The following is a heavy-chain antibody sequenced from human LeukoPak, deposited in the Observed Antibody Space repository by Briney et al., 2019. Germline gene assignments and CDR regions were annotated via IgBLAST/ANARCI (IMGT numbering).Heavy chain of an antibody. J-gene: IGHJ4*02. D-gene: IGHD6-19*01. CDR3: ARHGGSGWYEYFDF. V-gene: IGHV4-59*08. CDR2: MYYSGST. CDR1: GGSISSYY. Sequence: PSETLSLTCTVSGGSISSYYWSWIRQPPGKGLEWIGSMYYSGSTNYKPSLKSRVTISVDTSKNQFSLKLSSVTAADTAVYYCARHGGSGWYEYFDFWGQGTLVTVAS.